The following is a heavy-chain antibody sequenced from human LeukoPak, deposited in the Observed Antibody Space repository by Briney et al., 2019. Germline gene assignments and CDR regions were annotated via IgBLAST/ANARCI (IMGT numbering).Heavy chain of an antibody. Sequence: GGSLRLSCEASGFTFSDYSMNWVRRAPGEGLEGLSYITSTSGTIDYADSVKGRFPVSRTNSTNTLHLQVNSLTAEYTAVYYCARDRGPTSSAGYYFDNWGQGALVTVSS. CDR2: ITSTSGTI. V-gene: IGHV3-48*01. CDR3: ARDRGPTSSAGYYFDN. D-gene: IGHD6-6*01. CDR1: GFTFSDYS. J-gene: IGHJ4*02.